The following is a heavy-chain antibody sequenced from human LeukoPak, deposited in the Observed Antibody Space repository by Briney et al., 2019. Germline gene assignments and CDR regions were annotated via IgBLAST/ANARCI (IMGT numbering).Heavy chain of an antibody. CDR2: MNPSSGNT. D-gene: IGHD3-10*01. J-gene: IGHJ5*02. Sequence: ASVKVSCKASGYTFTSYDINWVRQATGQGLEWMGWMNPSSGNTGYAQKFQGRVTMTRNTSISTAYMELSSLRSEDTAVYYCARVGGTDYGSGSYYNDWFDPWGQGTLVTVSS. CDR3: ARVGGTDYGSGSYYNDWFDP. CDR1: GYTFTSYD. V-gene: IGHV1-8*01.